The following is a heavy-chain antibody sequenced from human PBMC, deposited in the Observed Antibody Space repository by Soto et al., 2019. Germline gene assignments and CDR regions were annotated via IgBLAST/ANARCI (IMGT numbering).Heavy chain of an antibody. V-gene: IGHV5-51*01. J-gene: IGHJ4*02. CDR2: IYPGDSDT. Sequence: GESLKISCKGSGYSFTSYWIGWVRQMPGKGLEWMGIIYPGDSDTRYSPPFQGQVTISADKSISTAYLQWCSLKASDTAMYYCARLESTYYYDSSGYYLDYWGQGTLVTVSS. CDR1: GYSFTSYW. CDR3: ARLESTYYYDSSGYYLDY. D-gene: IGHD3-22*01.